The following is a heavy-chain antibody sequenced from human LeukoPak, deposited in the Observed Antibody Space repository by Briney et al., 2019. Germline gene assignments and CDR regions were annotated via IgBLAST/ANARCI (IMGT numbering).Heavy chain of an antibody. D-gene: IGHD3-10*01. CDR2: INHSGST. V-gene: IGHV4-34*01. CDR1: GGSFSGYY. Sequence: SETLSLTCAVYGGSFSGYYWSWIRQPPGKGLEWLGEINHSGSTNYNPSLKSRVTISVDTSKNQFSLKRSSVTAADTAVYYCARGYYGSVNNWFDPWGQGTLVTVSS. J-gene: IGHJ5*02. CDR3: ARGYYGSVNNWFDP.